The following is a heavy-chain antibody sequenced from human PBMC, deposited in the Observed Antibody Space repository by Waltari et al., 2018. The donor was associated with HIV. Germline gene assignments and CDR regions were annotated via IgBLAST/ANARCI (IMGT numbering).Heavy chain of an antibody. Sequence: EVQLVESGGGLIEPGGSLGLSCAAPGFTISDNYMSWVRQAPGKGLEWVSVIYSGGSTYYADSVKGRFTISRDNSKNTLSLHMNSLRAEDTAVYYCARDPRSSGYYGMDVWGQGATVTVSS. CDR1: GFTISDNY. CDR3: ARDPRSSGYYGMDV. CDR2: IYSGGST. V-gene: IGHV3-53*01. D-gene: IGHD1-26*01. J-gene: IGHJ6*02.